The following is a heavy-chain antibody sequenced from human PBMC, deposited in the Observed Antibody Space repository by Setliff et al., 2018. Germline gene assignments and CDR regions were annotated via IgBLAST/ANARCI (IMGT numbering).Heavy chain of an antibody. D-gene: IGHD3-3*02. CDR1: GFTFSSYG. J-gene: IGHJ6*03. Sequence: PGGSLRLSCAASGFTFSSYGMHWVRQAPGKGLEWVAFIRYDGSNKYYADILEGRFTISRDNSRNTMYLQMNSLRGEDTAVYYCARDRIGPFLSYMDGWGKGTTVTVSS. CDR3: ARDRIGPFLSYMDG. CDR2: IRYDGSNK. V-gene: IGHV3-30*02.